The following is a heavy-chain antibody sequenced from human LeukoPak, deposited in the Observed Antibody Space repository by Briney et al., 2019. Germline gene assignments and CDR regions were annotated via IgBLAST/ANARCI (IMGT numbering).Heavy chain of an antibody. D-gene: IGHD2-15*01. CDR1: GFTFSSHG. CDR3: AKGRALEVVAAFNY. CDR2: IWYDGSNK. J-gene: IGHJ4*02. V-gene: IGHV3-33*06. Sequence: GGSLRLSCAASGFTFSSHGMHWVRQAPGKGLEWVAAIWYDGSNKYYADSVKGRFTISRDNSKNTLYLQMNSLRADDTAIYYCAKGRALEVVAAFNYWGQGTVVTASS.